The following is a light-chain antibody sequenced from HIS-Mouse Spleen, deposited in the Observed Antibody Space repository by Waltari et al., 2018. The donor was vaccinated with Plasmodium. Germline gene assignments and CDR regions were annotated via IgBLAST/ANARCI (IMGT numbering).Light chain of an antibody. CDR3: YSKDSSGNHRV. J-gene: IGLJ3*02. V-gene: IGLV3-10*01. Sequence: SYELTQPPSVSVSPGQTARITCSGDALPKNYTCWYQQKSGQAPVLVIYEDSKRPPGIPERFSGSSSGTMATLTISGAQVEDEADYYCYSKDSSGNHRVFGGGTKLTVL. CDR1: ALPKNY. CDR2: EDS.